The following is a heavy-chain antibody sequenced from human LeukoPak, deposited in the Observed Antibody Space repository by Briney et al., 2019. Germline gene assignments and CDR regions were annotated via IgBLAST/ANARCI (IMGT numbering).Heavy chain of an antibody. Sequence: GGSLRLSCAASGFTFSSYAMSWVRQAPGKGLEWVSGISGSGGSTYYADSVKGRFTISRENAKKTLYLQLSSLRADDAAVYYCAKAGSGWYYSFDSWGQGTLVTVSS. J-gene: IGHJ4*02. V-gene: IGHV3-23*01. CDR3: AKAGSGWYYSFDS. CDR1: GFTFSSYA. CDR2: ISGSGGST. D-gene: IGHD6-19*01.